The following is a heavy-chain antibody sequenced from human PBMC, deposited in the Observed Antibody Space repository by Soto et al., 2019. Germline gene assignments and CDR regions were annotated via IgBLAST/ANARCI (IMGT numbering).Heavy chain of an antibody. J-gene: IGHJ4*02. V-gene: IGHV3-23*01. Sequence: PGGSLRLSCAASGFTFSSYAMSWVRQAPGKGLEWVSAISGSGGSTYYADSVKGRFTISRDNSKNTLYLQMNSLRAEDTAVYYCAKDYFEYSSSSYFDYWGQGTLVTVSS. CDR1: GFTFSSYA. CDR2: ISGSGGST. D-gene: IGHD6-6*01. CDR3: AKDYFEYSSSSYFDY.